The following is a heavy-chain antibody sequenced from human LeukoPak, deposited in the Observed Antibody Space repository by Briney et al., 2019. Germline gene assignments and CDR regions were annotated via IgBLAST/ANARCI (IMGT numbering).Heavy chain of an antibody. V-gene: IGHV1-2*02. J-gene: IGHJ5*02. Sequence: GASVKVSCKASGYTFTGYYMHWVRQAPGQGLEWMGWINPNSGGTNYAQKFQGRVTMTRDTSISTAYMELSRLRSDDTAVYYCARELVVGITMVRGVTHTYWFDPWGQGTLVTVSS. CDR3: ARELVVGITMVRGVTHTYWFDP. CDR1: GYTFTGYY. D-gene: IGHD3-10*01. CDR2: INPNSGGT.